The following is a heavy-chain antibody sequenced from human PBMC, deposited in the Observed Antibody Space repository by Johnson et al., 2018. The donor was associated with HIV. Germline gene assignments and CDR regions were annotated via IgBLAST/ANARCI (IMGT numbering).Heavy chain of an antibody. CDR1: GFTFSSYG. CDR3: ARDAGSSSSWGAFDI. CDR2: ISYDGSNK. J-gene: IGHJ3*02. D-gene: IGHD6-6*01. Sequence: VQLLESGGGVVQPGRSLRLSCAASGFTFSSYGMHWVRQAPGKGLEWVAVISYDGSNKYYADSVKGRFTISRDNSKNTLYLQMNSLRAEDTAVYYCARDAGSSSSWGAFDIWGQGTMVTVSS. V-gene: IGHV3-30*03.